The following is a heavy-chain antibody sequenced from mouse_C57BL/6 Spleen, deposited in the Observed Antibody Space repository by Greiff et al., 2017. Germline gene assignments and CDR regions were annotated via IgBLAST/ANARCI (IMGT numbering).Heavy chain of an antibody. V-gene: IGHV1-78*01. Sequence: QVQLQQSDAELVKPGASVKISCKVSGYTFTDHTIHWMKQRPEQGLEWIGYIYPRDGSTKYNEKFKGKATLTADKSSSTAYMQLNSLTSEVSAVYFCARGRYYGSSYVGYFDVWGTGTTVTVSS. D-gene: IGHD1-1*01. J-gene: IGHJ1*03. CDR2: IYPRDGST. CDR3: ARGRYYGSSYVGYFDV. CDR1: GYTFTDHT.